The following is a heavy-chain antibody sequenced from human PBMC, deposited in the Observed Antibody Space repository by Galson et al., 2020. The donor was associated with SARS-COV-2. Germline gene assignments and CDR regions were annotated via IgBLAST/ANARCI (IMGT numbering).Heavy chain of an antibody. CDR2: ISYDGSLK. CDR1: GFIFRTFG. Sequence: GESLKISCETSGFIFRTFGMHWVRQAPGKGLEWVGFISYDGSLKHYGDSVKGRFTISRDNSKNTLYLQTDSLRVEDTGVYYCARDRYCSTTRCYNWFGPWGQGTLVTVSS. D-gene: IGHD2-2*01. CDR3: ARDRYCSTTRCYNWFGP. J-gene: IGHJ5*02. V-gene: IGHV3-33*05.